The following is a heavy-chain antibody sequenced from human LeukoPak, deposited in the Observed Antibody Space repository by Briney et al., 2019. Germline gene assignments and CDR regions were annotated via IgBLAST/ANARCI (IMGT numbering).Heavy chain of an antibody. V-gene: IGHV1-2*02. CDR3: ARDWKGYQLLHDAFDI. Sequence: ASVKVSCKASGYTFTGYYMHWVRQAPGQGLEWMGWINPNSGGTNYAQKFQGRVTMTRDTSISTACMELSRLRSDDTAVYYCARDWKGYQLLHDAFDIWGQGTMVTVSS. CDR1: GYTFTGYY. D-gene: IGHD2-2*01. J-gene: IGHJ3*02. CDR2: INPNSGGT.